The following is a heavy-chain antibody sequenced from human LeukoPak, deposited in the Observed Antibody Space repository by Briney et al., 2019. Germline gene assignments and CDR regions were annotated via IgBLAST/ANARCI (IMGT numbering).Heavy chain of an antibody. CDR1: GGSISSGNYY. CDR2: IYTGGNT. V-gene: IGHV4-61*02. Sequence: SETLSLTCTVSGGSISSGNYYWRWLRQPAGTGLEWLGRIYTGGNTNYNPSLKSRVTISVDTSKKQFSLKLDSVTAADTAVYFCARGMAVGYDYNWFDSWGPGTLVTVSS. J-gene: IGHJ5*01. D-gene: IGHD5-12*01. CDR3: ARGMAVGYDYNWFDS.